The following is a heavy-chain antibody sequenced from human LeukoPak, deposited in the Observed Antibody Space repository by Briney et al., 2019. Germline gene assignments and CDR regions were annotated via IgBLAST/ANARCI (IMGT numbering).Heavy chain of an antibody. V-gene: IGHV4-59*11. D-gene: IGHD3-10*01. CDR2: IYYSGST. J-gene: IGHJ4*02. Sequence: SETLSLTCTVSGGSISPLYWGWIRQPPGKGLEFIGYIYYSGSTNFNPALKSRVTLSVDTSKSQISLKLTSVTAADTAVYYCARGGVAAKYYFDFWGQGTLVTVSS. CDR3: ARGGVAAKYYFDF. CDR1: GGSISPLY.